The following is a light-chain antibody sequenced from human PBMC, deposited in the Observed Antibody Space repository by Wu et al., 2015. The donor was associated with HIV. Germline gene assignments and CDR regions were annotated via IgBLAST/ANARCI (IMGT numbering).Light chain of an antibody. V-gene: IGKV1-39*01. Sequence: DIQMTQSPSSLSASVGDTVTITCRASQIISNLLNWYQQKPGKAPKLLIQAASSLHNGVPSRFSGRGSGAEFTLTITSLQPEDFATYYCQQSFSNFWTFGQGTKVEV. CDR2: AAS. CDR3: QQSFSNFWT. J-gene: IGKJ1*01. CDR1: QIISNL.